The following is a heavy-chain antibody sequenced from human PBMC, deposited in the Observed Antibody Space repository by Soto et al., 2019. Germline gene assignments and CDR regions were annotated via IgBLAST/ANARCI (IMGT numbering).Heavy chain of an antibody. J-gene: IGHJ5*02. D-gene: IGHD2-8*02. Sequence: PSETLSLTCIVSGTSIRSSNYYWGWVRQPPGKGLEWIGSINYNGRAYQNPSLKSRATISIDTSENQFSLKLTSVTAADTAMYFCARLSGGRSVYFDPWGQGILVTVSS. CDR3: ARLSGGRSVYFDP. CDR2: INYNGRA. CDR1: GTSIRSSNYY. V-gene: IGHV4-39*01.